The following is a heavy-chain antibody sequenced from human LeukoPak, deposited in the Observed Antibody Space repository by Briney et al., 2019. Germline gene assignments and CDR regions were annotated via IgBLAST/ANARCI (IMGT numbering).Heavy chain of an antibody. CDR3: ARADRLHGGPYLIGP. V-gene: IGHV1-2*02. J-gene: IGHJ5*02. CDR1: GYTFTDYY. D-gene: IGHD2-21*01. CDR2: INPNSGGT. Sequence: EASVKVSCTTSGYTFTDYYMHWVRQAPGQGLEWMGWINPNSGGTSSAQKFQGRVTMTRDTSIATVYMEVSWLTSDDTAIYYCARADRLHGGPYLIGPWGQGTLVTVPS.